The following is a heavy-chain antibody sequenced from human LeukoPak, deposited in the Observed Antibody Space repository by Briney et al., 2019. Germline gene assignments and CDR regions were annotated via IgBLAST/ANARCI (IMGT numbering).Heavy chain of an antibody. V-gene: IGHV3-48*03. CDR3: AKEVVVAATRYMDV. Sequence: GGSLRLSCAASGFTFSCYEMNWVRQAPGKGLEWVSYISSSGATRYYADSVKGRFTMSSDNAKNSLYLQLNSLRAEDTAVYYGAKEVVVAATRYMDVWGKGTTVTISS. D-gene: IGHD2-15*01. J-gene: IGHJ6*03. CDR1: GFTFSCYE. CDR2: ISSSGATR.